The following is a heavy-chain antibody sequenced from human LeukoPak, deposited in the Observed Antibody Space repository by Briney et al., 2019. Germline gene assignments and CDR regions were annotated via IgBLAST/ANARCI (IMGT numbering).Heavy chain of an antibody. CDR1: GFTLSGDA. D-gene: IGHD6-6*01. CDR3: ATTSRFSFQH. CDR2: ISSSGGST. J-gene: IGHJ1*01. V-gene: IGHV3-23*01. Sequence: GGSLRLSCAASGFTLSGDAMSWVRQSPGKGLEWVSRISSSGGSTYYADSVRGRFTISRDSSKNTLYLQMNSLRAEDTAVYYCATTSRFSFQHWGQGTLVTVSS.